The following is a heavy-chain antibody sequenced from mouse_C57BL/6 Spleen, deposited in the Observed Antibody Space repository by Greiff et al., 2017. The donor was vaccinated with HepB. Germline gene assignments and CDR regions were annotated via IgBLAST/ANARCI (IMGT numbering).Heavy chain of an antibody. J-gene: IGHJ1*03. CDR2: IDPSDSET. CDR3: AVPFYYGSTHWYFDV. CDR1: GYTFTSYW. D-gene: IGHD1-1*01. V-gene: IGHV1-52*01. Sequence: QVQLQQPGAELVRPGSSVKLSCKASGYTFTSYWMHWVKQRPIQGLEWIGNIDPSDSETHYNQKFKDKATLTVDKSSSTAYMQLSSLTSEDSAVYYCAVPFYYGSTHWYFDVWGTGTTVTVSS.